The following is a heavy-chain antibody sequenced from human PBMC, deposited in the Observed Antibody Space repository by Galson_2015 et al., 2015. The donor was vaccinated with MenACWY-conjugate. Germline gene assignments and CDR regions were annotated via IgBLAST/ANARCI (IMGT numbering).Heavy chain of an antibody. CDR3: ARGPDPGLINWNYERS. Sequence: SVKVSCKASGGTFSSYAISWVRQAPGQGLEWMGRIIPILGIANYAQKFQGRVTITADKSTSTAYMELSSLRSEDTAVYYCARGPDPGLINWNYERSWGQGTLVTVSS. CDR2: IIPILGIA. J-gene: IGHJ4*02. CDR1: GGTFSSYA. D-gene: IGHD1-7*01. V-gene: IGHV1-69*04.